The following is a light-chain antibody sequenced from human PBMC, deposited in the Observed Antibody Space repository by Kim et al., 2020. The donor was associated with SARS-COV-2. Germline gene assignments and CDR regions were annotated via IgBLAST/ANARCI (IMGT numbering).Light chain of an antibody. CDR1: SPRRYD. V-gene: IGLV3-19*01. CDR2: GKN. Sequence: AWGQTTRVTCQVVSPRRYDACCYQQTPRPAPVLVIYGKNSRPSGIPDRFSGSCSGNTASLTITETQAEDEADYYCTSRVNSVDPWVFGGGTQLTVL. J-gene: IGLJ3*02. CDR3: TSRVNSVDPWV.